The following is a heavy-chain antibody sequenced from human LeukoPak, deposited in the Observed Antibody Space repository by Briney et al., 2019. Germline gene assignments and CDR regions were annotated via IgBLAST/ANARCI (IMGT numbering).Heavy chain of an antibody. J-gene: IGHJ4*02. CDR1: GGSISTSSYY. V-gene: IGHV4-39*01. Sequence: SETLSLTCTVSGGSISTSSYYWGWIRQPPGKGLEWIGSIYYTGNTYYNASLKSRVTISIDTSKNQFSLKLTSVTAADTAVYYCAKQTGSGLFILPGGQGTLVTVSS. CDR2: IYYTGNT. CDR3: AKQTGSGLFILP. D-gene: IGHD3/OR15-3a*01.